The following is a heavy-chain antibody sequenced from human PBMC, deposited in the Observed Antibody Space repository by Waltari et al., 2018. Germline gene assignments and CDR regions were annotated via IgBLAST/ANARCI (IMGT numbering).Heavy chain of an antibody. V-gene: IGHV3-33*01. Sequence: QVQLVESGGGVVQPGRSLRLFCAASGFTFSSYCMHWVVQAPGKGLEWVAVIWYDGSNKYYADSVKCRFTISRDNSKNTLYLQMNSLRAEDTAVYYCARPTLRFLAYYYGMDVWGQGTTVTVSS. CDR2: IWYDGSNK. D-gene: IGHD3-3*01. J-gene: IGHJ6*02. CDR3: ARPTLRFLAYYYGMDV. CDR1: GFTFSSYC.